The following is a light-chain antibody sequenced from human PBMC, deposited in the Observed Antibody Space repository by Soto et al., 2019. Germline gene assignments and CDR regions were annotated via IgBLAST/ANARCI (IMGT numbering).Light chain of an antibody. CDR3: QQFSSYPLT. CDR2: DAS. V-gene: IGKV3-20*01. CDR1: QTVRNNY. Sequence: EFVLTQSPGTLSLSPGERATLSCRASQTVRNNYLAWYQQKPGQAPRLLIYDASSRATGIPDGFSGGGSGTDFTLTISRLEPEDFAVYYCQQFSSYPLTFGGGIKVDIK. J-gene: IGKJ4*01.